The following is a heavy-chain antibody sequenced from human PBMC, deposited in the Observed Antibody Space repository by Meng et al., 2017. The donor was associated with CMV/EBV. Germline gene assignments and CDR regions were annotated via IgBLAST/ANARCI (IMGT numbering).Heavy chain of an antibody. V-gene: IGHV3-23*01. CDR2: ISGSGGST. CDR1: GFTFSSYA. CDR3: AKDRLNLFTEYQLPATHFDY. J-gene: IGHJ4*02. D-gene: IGHD2-2*01. Sequence: GGSLRLSCAASGFTFSSYAVSWVRQAPGKGLEWVSAISGSGGSTYYADSVKGRFTISRDNSKNTLYLQMNSLRAEDTAVYYCAKDRLNLFTEYQLPATHFDYWGQGTLVTVSS.